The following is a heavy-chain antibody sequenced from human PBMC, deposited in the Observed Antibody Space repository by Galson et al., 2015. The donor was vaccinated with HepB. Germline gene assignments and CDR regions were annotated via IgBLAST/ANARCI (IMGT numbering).Heavy chain of an antibody. V-gene: IGHV1-18*01. CDR3: ARDPGPLTFGGVIVGYEDY. CDR2: ISAYNGNT. J-gene: IGHJ4*02. CDR1: GYTFTSYG. D-gene: IGHD3-16*02. Sequence: SVKVSCKASGYTFTSYGISWVRQAPGQGLEWMGWISAYNGNTNYAQKLQGRVTMTTDTSTSTAYMELRSLRSDDTAVYYCARDPGPLTFGGVIVGYEDYWGQGTLVTVSS.